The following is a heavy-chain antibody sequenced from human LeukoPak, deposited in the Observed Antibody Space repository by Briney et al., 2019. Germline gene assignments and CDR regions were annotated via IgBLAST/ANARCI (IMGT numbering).Heavy chain of an antibody. J-gene: IGHJ5*02. V-gene: IGHV3-7*01. CDR1: GFTFSSYW. CDR2: IKQDGSEK. Sequence: SGGSLRLSCAASGFTFSSYWMSWVRQAPGKGLEWVANIKQDGSEKCYVDSVKGRFTISRDNAKNSLYLQMNSLRAEDTAVYYCAREITVTTGWFDPWGQGTLVTVSS. CDR3: AREITVTTGWFDP. D-gene: IGHD4-17*01.